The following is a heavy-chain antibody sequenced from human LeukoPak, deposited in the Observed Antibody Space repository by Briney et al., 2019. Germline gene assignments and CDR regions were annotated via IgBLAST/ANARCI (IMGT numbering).Heavy chain of an antibody. J-gene: IGHJ6*02. Sequence: ASVTVSCKASGGTFSSYAISWVRQAPGQGLEWMGGIILIFGTANYAQKFQGRVTITADESTSTAYMELSSLRSGDTAVYYCARDGRAGLYGMDVWGQGTTVTVSS. CDR3: ARDGRAGLYGMDV. CDR1: GGTFSSYA. CDR2: IILIFGTA. V-gene: IGHV1-69*13.